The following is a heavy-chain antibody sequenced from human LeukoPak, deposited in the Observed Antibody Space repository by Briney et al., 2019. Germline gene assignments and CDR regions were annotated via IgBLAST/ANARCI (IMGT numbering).Heavy chain of an antibody. CDR1: GFTFSSYA. CDR3: AKVPRVAGTDY. CDR2: ISGSGANT. D-gene: IGHD2-15*01. Sequence: SGGSLRLSCAASGFTFSSYAMNWVRQAPGKGLEWVSAISGSGANTYYADSLKGRFTISRDNSKNTLYLQMNSLRAEDTAVYYCAKVPRVAGTDYWGQGTLVTVSS. V-gene: IGHV3-23*01. J-gene: IGHJ4*02.